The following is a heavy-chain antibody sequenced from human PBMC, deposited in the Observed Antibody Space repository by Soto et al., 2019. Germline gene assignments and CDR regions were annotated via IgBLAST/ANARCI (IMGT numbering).Heavy chain of an antibody. V-gene: IGHV3-21*01. CDR3: ARDQAYDYVWGSYRYDSPGFDY. J-gene: IGHJ4*02. Sequence: GGSLRLSCAASGFTFSSYSMNWVRQAPGKGLEWVSSISSSSSYIYYADSVKGRFTISRDNAKNSLYLQMNSLRAEDTVVYYCARDQAYDYVWGSYRYDSPGFDYWGQGTLVTVSS. CDR2: ISSSSSYI. D-gene: IGHD3-16*02. CDR1: GFTFSSYS.